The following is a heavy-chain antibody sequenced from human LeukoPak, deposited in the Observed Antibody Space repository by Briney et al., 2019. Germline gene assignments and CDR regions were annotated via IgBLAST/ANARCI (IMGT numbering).Heavy chain of an antibody. CDR2: ISSSSSYI. Sequence: GGSLRLSCAASGFTFSSYSMNWVRQAPGQGLEWVSSISSSSSYIYYADSVKGRFTISRDNAKNSLYLQMNSLRAEDTAVYYCARNLITIFGVVIPQDYYYGMDVWGQGTTVTVSS. CDR1: GFTFSSYS. D-gene: IGHD3-3*01. V-gene: IGHV3-21*01. CDR3: ARNLITIFGVVIPQDYYYGMDV. J-gene: IGHJ6*02.